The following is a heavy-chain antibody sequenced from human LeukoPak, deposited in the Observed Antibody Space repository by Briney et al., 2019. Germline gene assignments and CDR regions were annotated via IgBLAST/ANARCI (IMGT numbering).Heavy chain of an antibody. CDR1: GGAVNSYY. CDR2: ISHSGNT. Sequence: PSETLSLTCTVSGGAVNSYYWSWIRQTPGKGLEWIGYISHSGNTDYAPSLKSRLTMSLDTSKNQFSLKLSSVTAADTAVYYCARGYCSHEVCQVFTHWGQGTPVTVSS. CDR3: ARGYCSHEVCQVFTH. V-gene: IGHV4-59*02. D-gene: IGHD2-8*01. J-gene: IGHJ4*02.